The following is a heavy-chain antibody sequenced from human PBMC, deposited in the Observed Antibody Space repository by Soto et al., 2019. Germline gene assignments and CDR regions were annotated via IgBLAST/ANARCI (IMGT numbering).Heavy chain of an antibody. CDR3: ARGGDVRGDDPFDY. V-gene: IGHV4-34*01. D-gene: IGHD4-17*01. CDR1: GGSFSGYY. CDR2: INHSGST. Sequence: QVQLQQWGAGLLKPSETLSLTCAVYGGSFSGYYWSWIRQPPGKGLEWIGEINHSGSTNYNPSLKSRVTISVDTSKNQFSRKLSSVTAADTAVYYGARGGDVRGDDPFDYWGQGTLVTVSS. J-gene: IGHJ4*02.